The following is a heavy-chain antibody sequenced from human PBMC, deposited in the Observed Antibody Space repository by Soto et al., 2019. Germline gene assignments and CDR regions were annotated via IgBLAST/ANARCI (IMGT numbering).Heavy chain of an antibody. J-gene: IGHJ5*02. CDR2: IKQDGSEK. V-gene: IGHV3-7*01. CDR1: GFTFSSYW. CDR3: ARRRQQLPYNWFDP. D-gene: IGHD6-13*01. Sequence: GGSLRLSCAASGFTFSSYWMSWVRQAPGKGLEWVANIKQDGSEKYYVDSVKGRFTISRDNAKNALYLQINSLRAEDTAVYCCARRRQQLPYNWFDPWGQGTLVTVSS.